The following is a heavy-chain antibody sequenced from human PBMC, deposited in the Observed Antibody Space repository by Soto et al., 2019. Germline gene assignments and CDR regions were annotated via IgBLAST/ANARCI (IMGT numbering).Heavy chain of an antibody. Sequence: EVQLVESGGGVVQFGRSLRLSCEASGFPFDDHAMHWVRQVPGKGLEWVSGISWSSDDVGYVDSVKGRFTISSDNVRKFLELQMHSLTAADTAVYSCAIERHSDFSGSWRIDHPGQGT. CDR2: ISWSSDDV. J-gene: IGHJ5*02. CDR3: AIERHSDFSGSWRIDH. V-gene: IGHV3-9*01. CDR1: GFPFDDHA. D-gene: IGHD3-3*01.